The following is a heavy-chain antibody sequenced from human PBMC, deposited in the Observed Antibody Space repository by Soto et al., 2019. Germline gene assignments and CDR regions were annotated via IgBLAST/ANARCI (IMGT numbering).Heavy chain of an antibody. CDR2: IYYSGST. D-gene: IGHD4-17*01. V-gene: IGHV4-39*02. J-gene: IGHJ6*02. CDR1: GGSISSSSYY. Sequence: SETLSLTCTVSGGSISSSSYYWGWIRQPPGKGLEWIGSIYYSGSTYYNPSLKSRVTISVDTSKNQFSLKLSSVTAADTAVYYCARDTVTKLTKYIKDYYYYYGMDVWGQGTTVTVSS. CDR3: ARDTVTKLTKYIKDYYYYYGMDV.